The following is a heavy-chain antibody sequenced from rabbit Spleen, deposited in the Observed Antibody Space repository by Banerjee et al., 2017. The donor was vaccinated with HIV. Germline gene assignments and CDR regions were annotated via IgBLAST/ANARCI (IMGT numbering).Heavy chain of an antibody. CDR1: GVSLNDKDV. J-gene: IGHJ4*01. Sequence: EQLVESGGGLVQPGGSLTLTCKASGVSLNDKDVMCWVRQAPGKGLEWIACINMFTGKSVYASWAKGRFIMSRPSSTTVTLQMTSLTAADTATYFCARDLPGVIGWNLDLWGPGTLVTVS. CDR2: INMFTGKS. CDR3: ARDLPGVIGWNLDL. V-gene: IGHV1S45*01. D-gene: IGHD1-1*01.